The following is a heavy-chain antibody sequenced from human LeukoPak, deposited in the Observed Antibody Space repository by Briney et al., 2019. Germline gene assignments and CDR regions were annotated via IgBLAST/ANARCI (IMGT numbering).Heavy chain of an antibody. D-gene: IGHD3-9*01. CDR3: ARADYDTLTGYYLDY. V-gene: IGHV4-31*03. CDR2: IYYSGST. Sequence: SETLSLSCTVSGGSISSGRYYWNWIRQHPGKGLEWIGFIYYSGSTNFNPSLKSRVIISLDTSKNQFSLKLSSVTAADTAVYYCARADYDTLTGYYLDYWGQGTLVTVSS. CDR1: GGSISSGRYY. J-gene: IGHJ4*02.